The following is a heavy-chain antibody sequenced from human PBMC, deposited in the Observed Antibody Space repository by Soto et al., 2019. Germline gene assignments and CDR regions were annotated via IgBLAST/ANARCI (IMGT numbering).Heavy chain of an antibody. D-gene: IGHD3-3*01. CDR2: TSYRSKENN. J-gene: IGHJ5*02. CDR3: AREGFLSIYSAYRGFDP. V-gene: IGHV6-1*01. CDR1: EDSLSSDRAA. Sequence: PSQTPSLTRAISEDSLSSDRAASNWIRQSPSRGIEWPGWTSYRSKENNDDAASVKSRLPYSADTTTNQFSQRLNSVTPEDTAVYYCAREGFLSIYSAYRGFDPWGQGTPVTVSS.